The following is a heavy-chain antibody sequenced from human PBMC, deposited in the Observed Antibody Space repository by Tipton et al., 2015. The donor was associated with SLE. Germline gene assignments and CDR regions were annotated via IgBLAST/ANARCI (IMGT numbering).Heavy chain of an antibody. D-gene: IGHD3-22*01. CDR2: ISSSGSTI. Sequence: LSLTCTVSGGSISSYYMSWIRQAPGKGLEWGSYISSSGSTIYYADSVKGRFTISRDNAKNSLYLQMNSLRAEDTAVYYCAREVRDYYDSSVRAFDIWGQGTMVTVSS. CDR3: AREVRDYYDSSVRAFDI. CDR1: GGSISSYY. J-gene: IGHJ3*02. V-gene: IGHV3-11*04.